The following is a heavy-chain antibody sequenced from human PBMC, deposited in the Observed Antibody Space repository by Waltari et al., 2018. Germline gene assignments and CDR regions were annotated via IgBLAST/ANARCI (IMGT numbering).Heavy chain of an antibody. V-gene: IGHV3-21*01. J-gene: IGHJ5*02. D-gene: IGHD6-13*01. Sequence: VSSISSSSSYIYYADSVKGRFTISRDNAKNSLYLQMNSLRAEDTAVYYCARDGGGSSWKQEWFDPWGQGTLVTVSS. CDR3: ARDGGGSSWKQEWFDP. CDR2: ISSSSSYI.